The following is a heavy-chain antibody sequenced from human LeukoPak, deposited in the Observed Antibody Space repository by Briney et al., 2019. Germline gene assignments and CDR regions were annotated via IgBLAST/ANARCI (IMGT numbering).Heavy chain of an antibody. CDR3: ARGRYYYEDLDY. CDR2: MNPNSGNT. CDR1: GYTFTSYD. D-gene: IGHD3-22*01. V-gene: IGHV1-8*01. Sequence: GASVKVSCKASGYTFTSYDINWVRQATGQGLEWMGWMNPNSGNTGYAQKFQGRVTMTRNTSISTAYMELSSLRSEDTAVYYCARGRYYYEDLDYWGQGTLVTVSS. J-gene: IGHJ4*02.